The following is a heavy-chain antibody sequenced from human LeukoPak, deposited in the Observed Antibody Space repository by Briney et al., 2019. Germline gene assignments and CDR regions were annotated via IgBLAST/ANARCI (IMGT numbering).Heavy chain of an antibody. V-gene: IGHV5-51*01. J-gene: IGHJ5*02. CDR1: GYSFTNYG. CDR3: ARTGPTMLRDNWFDP. CDR2: IYPGDSDT. D-gene: IGHD3-10*01. Sequence: GESLKISCKGSGYSFTNYGIGWVRQMPGKGLEWMGIIYPGDSDTRYSPSFQGQVTISADKSISTAYLQWSSLKASDTAMYYCARTGPTMLRDNWFDPWGQGTLVTVSS.